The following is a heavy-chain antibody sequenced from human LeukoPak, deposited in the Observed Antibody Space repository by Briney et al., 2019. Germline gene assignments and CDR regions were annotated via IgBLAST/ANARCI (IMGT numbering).Heavy chain of an antibody. CDR1: GFTFSDYN. Sequence: GGSLRLSCTASGFTFSDYNMHWVRQAPGKGLEWVSSLSGRSSYIYYADSLRGRFAISRDNSKNSLYLQMNSMRAEDTAVYYCARRDTAMASGGFDLWGQGTLVTVSS. D-gene: IGHD5-18*01. CDR2: LSGRSSYI. CDR3: ARRDTAMASGGFDL. J-gene: IGHJ4*02. V-gene: IGHV3-21*01.